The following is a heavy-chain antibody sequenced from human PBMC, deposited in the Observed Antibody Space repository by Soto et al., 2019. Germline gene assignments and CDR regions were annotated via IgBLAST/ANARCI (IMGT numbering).Heavy chain of an antibody. Sequence: SPTLSLPCAISGDSVSSNSAAWNWIRQSPSRGLEWLGRTYYRSKWYNDYAVSVKSRITINPNTSKNPFSLQLNSLTPEDTAVYYCSRGAYGYRMGVYYYYGMDVWGQGTTVTVSS. D-gene: IGHD5-18*01. J-gene: IGHJ6*02. CDR3: SRGAYGYRMGVYYYYGMDV. CDR2: TYYRSKWYN. CDR1: GDSVSSNSAA. V-gene: IGHV6-1*01.